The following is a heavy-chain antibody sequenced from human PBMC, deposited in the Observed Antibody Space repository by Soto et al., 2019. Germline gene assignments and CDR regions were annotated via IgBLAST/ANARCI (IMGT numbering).Heavy chain of an antibody. Sequence: SETLSLPCTVSGGSTSSCYWSWIRQPPGRGLEWIGYIYYSGSTNYNPSLKSRVTISVDTSKNQFSLKLSSVTAADTAVYYCASGFLDAFDIWGQGTMVT. J-gene: IGHJ3*02. V-gene: IGHV4-59*01. CDR1: GGSTSSCY. CDR3: ASGFLDAFDI. CDR2: IYYSGST. D-gene: IGHD3-3*01.